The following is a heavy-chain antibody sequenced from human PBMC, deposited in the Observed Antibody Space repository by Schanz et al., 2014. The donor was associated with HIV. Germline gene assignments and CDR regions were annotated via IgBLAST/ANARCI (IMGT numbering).Heavy chain of an antibody. CDR2: INPNEGDT. CDR1: GYTFTDYF. V-gene: IGHV1-2*02. J-gene: IGHJ5*01. D-gene: IGHD2-2*01. Sequence: QVPLMQSGAEVKKPGASVRVSCKASGYTFTDYFVHWVRQAPGQGLEWMGWINPNEGDTKFAQKFRGRVTMTRDTSISTAYMELTRLRYDDTAVYYCAKSRFQLHWFDSWGQGTLVTVSS. CDR3: AKSRFQLHWFDS.